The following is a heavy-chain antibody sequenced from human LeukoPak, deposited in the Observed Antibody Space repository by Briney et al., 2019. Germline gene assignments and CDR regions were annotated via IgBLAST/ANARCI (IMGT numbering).Heavy chain of an antibody. J-gene: IGHJ4*02. CDR2: INSVSTI. D-gene: IGHD6-19*01. V-gene: IGHV3-48*03. CDR3: ARSVAGSFDY. Sequence: GGSLRLSCAASGFTFSSYEMNWVRQAPGKGLEWVSYINSVSTIHYADSVKGRFTFSRDNAKNSVYLQMKSLRAEDTAVYYCARSVAGSFDYWGQGTLVTVSS. CDR1: GFTFSSYE.